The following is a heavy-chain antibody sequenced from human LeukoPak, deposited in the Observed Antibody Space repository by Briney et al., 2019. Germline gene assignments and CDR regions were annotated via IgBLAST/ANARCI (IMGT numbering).Heavy chain of an antibody. CDR3: ASAPYRQWLFDY. Sequence: NPGGSLRLSRAASGFTFSSYSMNWVRQAPGKGLEWVSSISSSSSYIYYADSVKGRFTISRDNAKNSLYLQMNSLRAEDTAVYYCASAPYRQWLFDYWGQGTLVTVSS. J-gene: IGHJ4*02. CDR1: GFTFSSYS. CDR2: ISSSSSYI. V-gene: IGHV3-21*01. D-gene: IGHD6-19*01.